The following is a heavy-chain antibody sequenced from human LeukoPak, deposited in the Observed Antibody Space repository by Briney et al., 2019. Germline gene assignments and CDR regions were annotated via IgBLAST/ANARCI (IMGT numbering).Heavy chain of an antibody. D-gene: IGHD3-9*01. CDR3: ARSPNILTGYYTYYYYYMDV. CDR1: GGSISSYY. CDR2: IYYSGST. Sequence: SETLSLTCTVSGGSISSYYWSWIRQPPGKGLEWIGYIYYSGSTNYNPSLKSRVTISVDTSKNQFSLKLSSVTAADTAVYYCARSPNILTGYYTYYYYYMDVWGKGTTVTISS. J-gene: IGHJ6*03. V-gene: IGHV4-59*01.